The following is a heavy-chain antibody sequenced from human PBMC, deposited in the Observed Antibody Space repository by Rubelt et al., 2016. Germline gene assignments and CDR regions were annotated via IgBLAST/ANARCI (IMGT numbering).Heavy chain of an antibody. J-gene: IGHJ2*01. CDR2: IWYDGSNK. CDR3: ARGRQNCSGGSCYFYWYFDL. V-gene: IGHV3-33*01. Sequence: GFTFSSYGMHWVRQAPGKGLEWVAVIWYDGSNKYYADSVKGRFTISRDNSKNTLYLQMNSLRAEDTAVYYCARGRQNCSGGSCYFYWYFDLWGRGTLVTVSS. D-gene: IGHD2-15*01. CDR1: GFTFSSYG.